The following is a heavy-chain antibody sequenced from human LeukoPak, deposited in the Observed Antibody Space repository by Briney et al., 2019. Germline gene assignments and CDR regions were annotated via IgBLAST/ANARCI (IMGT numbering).Heavy chain of an antibody. CDR2: IKQDGSEK. CDR3: ARREPGWKVFY. V-gene: IGHV3-7*01. CDR1: GFTFSSYG. D-gene: IGHD1-14*01. J-gene: IGHJ4*02. Sequence: GGSLRLSCAASGFTFSSYGMHWVRQAPGKGLEWVANIKQDGSEKYYVDSVKGRFTISRDNAKNSLYLQMNSLRAEDTAVYYCARREPGWKVFYWGQGTLVTVSS.